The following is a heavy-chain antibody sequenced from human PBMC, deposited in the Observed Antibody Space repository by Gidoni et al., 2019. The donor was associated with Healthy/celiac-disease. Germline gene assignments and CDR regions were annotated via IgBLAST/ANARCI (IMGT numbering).Heavy chain of an antibody. Sequence: EVQLVESGGGLVKPGGYLRLSCAASGFSFSNAWMNWVRQAPGKGLEWVGRIKSKTDGGTTDYAAPVKGRFTISRDDSKNTLYLQMNSLKTEDTAVYYCTTDSYYDFWSGYPFWGQGTLVTVSS. D-gene: IGHD3-3*01. CDR2: IKSKTDGGTT. CDR3: TTDSYYDFWSGYPF. J-gene: IGHJ4*02. CDR1: GFSFSNAW. V-gene: IGHV3-15*07.